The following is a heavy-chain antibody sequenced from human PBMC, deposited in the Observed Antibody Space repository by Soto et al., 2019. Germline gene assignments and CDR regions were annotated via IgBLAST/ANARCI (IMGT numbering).Heavy chain of an antibody. CDR3: AKDLLGSSSPINYYYYYMDV. D-gene: IGHD6-6*01. Sequence: GGSLRLSCAASGFTFSSYGMHWVRQAPGKGLEWVAVIWYDGSNKYYADSVKGRFTISRDNSKNTLYLQMNSLRAEDTAVYYCAKDLLGSSSPINYYYYYMDVWGKGTTVTVSS. CDR1: GFTFSSYG. CDR2: IWYDGSNK. J-gene: IGHJ6*03. V-gene: IGHV3-30*02.